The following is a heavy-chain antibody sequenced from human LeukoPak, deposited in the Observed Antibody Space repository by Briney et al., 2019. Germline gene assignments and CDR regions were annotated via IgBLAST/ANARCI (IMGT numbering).Heavy chain of an antibody. CDR1: GGSISSGDYY. D-gene: IGHD1-20*01. CDR3: ARGLTGTTFSLDY. Sequence: SQTLSLTCTVSGGSISSGDYYWSWIRQPPGKGLEWIGEINHSGSTNYNPSLKSRVTISVDTSKNQFSLKLSSVTAADTAVYYCARGLTGTTFSLDYWGQGTLVAVSS. J-gene: IGHJ4*02. V-gene: IGHV4-30-4*01. CDR2: INHSGST.